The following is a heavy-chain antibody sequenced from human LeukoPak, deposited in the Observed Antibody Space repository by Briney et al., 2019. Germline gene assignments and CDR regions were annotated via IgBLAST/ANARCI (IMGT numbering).Heavy chain of an antibody. Sequence: ASVKVSCKASGYTFSSYAMNWVRQAPGQGLEWMGWINTNTGNPTYAQGFTGRFVFSLDTSVSTAYLQISSLKAEDTAVYYCARKSVAATPRDIVYQYYSMDVWGKGTTVTVSS. V-gene: IGHV7-4-1*02. J-gene: IGHJ6*03. CDR3: ARKSVAATPRDIVYQYYSMDV. D-gene: IGHD2-15*01. CDR2: INTNTGNP. CDR1: GYTFSSYA.